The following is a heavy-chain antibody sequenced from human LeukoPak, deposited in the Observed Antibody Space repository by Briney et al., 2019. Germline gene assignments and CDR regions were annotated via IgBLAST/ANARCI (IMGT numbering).Heavy chain of an antibody. D-gene: IGHD3-10*01. Sequence: GGSLRLSCEASGLTFSTYWMHWVRQAPGQGLVWVSRIDSDGNRISYVDSVKGRFTISRDNAKNSLYLQMNSLRAEDTAVYYCARVITMVRGVKFYGMDVWGQGTTVTVSS. CDR2: IDSDGNRI. CDR3: ARVITMVRGVKFYGMDV. V-gene: IGHV3-74*01. CDR1: GLTFSTYW. J-gene: IGHJ6*02.